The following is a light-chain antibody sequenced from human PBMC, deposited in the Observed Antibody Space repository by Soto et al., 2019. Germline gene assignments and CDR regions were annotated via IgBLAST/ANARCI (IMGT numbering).Light chain of an antibody. CDR3: QRSYNTPPT. V-gene: IGKV1-39*01. CDR2: VAS. Sequence: IQMTQTPSSLSASVGDRVTITCRASQSISSYLNWYQQKPGKAPKLLIYVASSLQSGVPSRFSGSGSGTDFTLTISSLQPEDSATYYCQRSYNTPPTFGQGAKVDIK. J-gene: IGKJ1*01. CDR1: QSISSY.